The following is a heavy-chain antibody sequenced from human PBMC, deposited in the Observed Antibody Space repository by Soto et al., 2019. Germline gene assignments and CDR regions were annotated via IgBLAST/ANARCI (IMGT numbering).Heavy chain of an antibody. CDR2: ISAYNGNT. Sequence: ASVKVSCKASGYTFTSYGISLVRQAPGQGVEWMGWISAYNGNTNYAQKLQGRVTMTTDTSTSTAYMELRSLRSDDTAVYYCASFRGYSGYDYYYYYMDVWGKGTTVTVSS. J-gene: IGHJ6*03. CDR1: GYTFTSYG. D-gene: IGHD5-12*01. CDR3: ASFRGYSGYDYYYYYMDV. V-gene: IGHV1-18*01.